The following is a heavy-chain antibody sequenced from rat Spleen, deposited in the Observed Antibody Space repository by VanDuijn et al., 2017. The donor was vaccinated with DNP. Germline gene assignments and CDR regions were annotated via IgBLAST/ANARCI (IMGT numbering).Heavy chain of an antibody. CDR1: GFSLTSYG. CDR2: ISSGGSS. D-gene: IGHD1-2*01. CDR3: VRDGYNSYFLLDL. Sequence: QVQLQESGPGLVQPSQTLSLTCTVSGFSLTSYGVSWVRQPPGKGLEWIAAISSGGSSYFNSALKSRLSISRDTSKNQVFLKMNSLQTDDTGTYYCVRDGYNSYFLLDLWGQGVLVTVSS. V-gene: IGHV2S12*01. J-gene: IGHJ2*01.